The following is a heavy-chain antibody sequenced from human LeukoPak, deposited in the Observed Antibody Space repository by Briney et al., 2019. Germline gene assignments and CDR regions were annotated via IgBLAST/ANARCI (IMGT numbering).Heavy chain of an antibody. CDR1: GYTFTAYY. J-gene: IGHJ5*02. D-gene: IGHD1-26*01. CDR2: INPNSGDT. Sequence: ASVKVSCKASGYTFTAYYLHWVRQTPGQRLEWMGSINPNSGDTNYAQKFQGRVTLTRDTSILTAYMDLSRLTSDDTAVYFCAKDRGGLAAGAVNPWGQGTLVTVSS. CDR3: AKDRGGLAAGAVNP. V-gene: IGHV1-2*02.